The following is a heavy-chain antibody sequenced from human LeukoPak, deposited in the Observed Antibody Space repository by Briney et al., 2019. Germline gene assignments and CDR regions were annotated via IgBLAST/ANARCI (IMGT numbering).Heavy chain of an antibody. CDR1: GFTFSSYG. J-gene: IGHJ3*02. Sequence: GGSLRLSCAAYGFTFSSYGMHWVRQAPGKGLEWVAFIRYDGSNKYYADSVKGRFTISRDNSKNTLYLQMNSLRAEDTAVYFCAKAHYYDSSGYYAFDIWGQGTIVTVSS. CDR3: AKAHYYDSSGYYAFDI. CDR2: IRYDGSNK. D-gene: IGHD3-22*01. V-gene: IGHV3-30*02.